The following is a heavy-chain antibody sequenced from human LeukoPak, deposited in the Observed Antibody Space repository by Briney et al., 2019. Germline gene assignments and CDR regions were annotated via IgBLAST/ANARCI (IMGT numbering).Heavy chain of an antibody. D-gene: IGHD6-19*01. J-gene: IGHJ4*02. Sequence: PSETLSLTCTVSDGSITNYDWSWVRQPPGKGLEFIGHVHYSGTADYNPSLKSRVTISVDTSKNQFSLKLSSVTAADTAVYYCARLEWLVHADWGQGTLVTVSS. CDR3: ARLEWLVHAD. V-gene: IGHV4-59*01. CDR2: VHYSGTA. CDR1: DGSITNYD.